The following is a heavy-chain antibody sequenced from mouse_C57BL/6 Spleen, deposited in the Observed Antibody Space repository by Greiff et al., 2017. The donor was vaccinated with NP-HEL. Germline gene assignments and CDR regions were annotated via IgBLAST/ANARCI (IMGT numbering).Heavy chain of an antibody. Sequence: EVQLQQSGPELVKPGASVKISCKASGYSFTGYYMNWVKQSPEKSLEWIGEINPSTGGTTYNQKFKAKATLTVDKSSSTAYMQLKSLTSEDSAVYYCAREGDYYGRGDAMDDWGQGTSVTVSS. J-gene: IGHJ4*01. CDR3: AREGDYYGRGDAMDD. CDR1: GYSFTGYY. D-gene: IGHD1-1*01. V-gene: IGHV1-42*01. CDR2: INPSTGGT.